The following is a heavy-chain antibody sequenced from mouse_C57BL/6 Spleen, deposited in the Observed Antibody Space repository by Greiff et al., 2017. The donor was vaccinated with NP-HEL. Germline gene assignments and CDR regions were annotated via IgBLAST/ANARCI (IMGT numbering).Heavy chain of an antibody. V-gene: IGHV1-55*01. CDR3: ARSLRGRSPIDY. CDR1: GYTFTSYW. CDR2: IYPGSVST. J-gene: IGHJ2*01. Sequence: VQLQQSGAELVKPGASVKMSCKASGYTFTSYWITWVKQRPGQGLEWIGDIYPGSVSTNYNEKFKSKATLTVDTSSSTAYMQLSSLTPEDSAFYYGARSLRGRSPIDYWGQGTTLTVSS.